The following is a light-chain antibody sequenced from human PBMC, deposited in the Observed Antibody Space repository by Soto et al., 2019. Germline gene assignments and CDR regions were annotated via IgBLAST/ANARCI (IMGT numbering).Light chain of an antibody. CDR3: LQRSKWPIT. CDR1: ESISSY. Sequence: EFVLTQSPGPLSLSPGERATLSCRASESISSYLAWYHQKPGQAPRLLIYDASSRATGIPARFSGSGSGTDFTLTISSLEPEDFAVYYCLQRSKWPITLGQGTRLEIK. CDR2: DAS. J-gene: IGKJ5*01. V-gene: IGKV3-11*01.